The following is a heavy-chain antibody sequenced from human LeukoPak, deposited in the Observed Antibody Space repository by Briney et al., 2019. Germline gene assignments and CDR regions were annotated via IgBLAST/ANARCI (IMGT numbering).Heavy chain of an antibody. Sequence: SETLSLTCTVSGGSISSYYWSWIRQPAGKGLEWIGRIYTSGSTNYNPSLKSRVTMSVDTSKNQFSLKLSSVTAADTAVYYCARHRHYYDSSGLLDYWGQGTLVTVSS. J-gene: IGHJ4*02. CDR1: GGSISSYY. D-gene: IGHD3-22*01. CDR2: IYTSGST. CDR3: ARHRHYYDSSGLLDY. V-gene: IGHV4-4*07.